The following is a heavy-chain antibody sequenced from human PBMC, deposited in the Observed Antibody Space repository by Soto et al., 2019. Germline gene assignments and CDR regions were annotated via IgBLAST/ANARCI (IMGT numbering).Heavy chain of an antibody. CDR1: GGTFSSYA. Sequence: SVKVSCKASGGTFSSYAISWVRQAPGQGLEWMGGIIPIFGTANYAQKFQGRVTITADESTSTAYMELSSLRSDDTAVYYCARAPSHITIFGVDIREYFDYWGQGTLVTVSS. V-gene: IGHV1-69*13. CDR2: IIPIFGTA. J-gene: IGHJ4*02. CDR3: ARAPSHITIFGVDIREYFDY. D-gene: IGHD3-3*01.